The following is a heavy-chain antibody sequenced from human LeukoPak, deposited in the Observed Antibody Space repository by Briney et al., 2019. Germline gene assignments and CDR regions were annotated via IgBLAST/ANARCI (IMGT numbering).Heavy chain of an antibody. Sequence: PGGSLRLSCAASGFTFSSYAMHWVRQAPGKGLEWVAVISYDGSNKYYPDSVKDRFTISRDNSKNTLDLQMNSLRIEDTGLYFCATFRSGFGEYYWGQGTLVTVSS. CDR2: ISYDGSNK. J-gene: IGHJ4*02. CDR1: GFTFSSYA. CDR3: ATFRSGFGEYY. V-gene: IGHV3-30*14. D-gene: IGHD3-10*01.